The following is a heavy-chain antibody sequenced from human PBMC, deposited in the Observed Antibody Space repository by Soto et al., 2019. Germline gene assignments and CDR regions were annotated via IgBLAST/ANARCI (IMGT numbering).Heavy chain of an antibody. CDR1: GYTLTELS. J-gene: IGHJ4*02. D-gene: IGHD3-22*01. V-gene: IGHV1-24*01. Sequence: QVQLVQSGAEVKKPGASVKVSCKVSGYTLTELSMHWVRQAPGKGLEWMGGFDPELGETIYAQKFXXRXXMTEDTSTDTAYMELSSLRSEDTAVYYCATNYDSSGYYGDYWGQGTLVTVSS. CDR3: ATNYDSSGYYGDY. CDR2: FDPELGET.